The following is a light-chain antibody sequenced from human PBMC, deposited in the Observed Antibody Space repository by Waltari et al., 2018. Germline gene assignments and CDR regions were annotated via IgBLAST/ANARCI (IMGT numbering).Light chain of an antibody. CDR1: PSILDTSKKKKH. CDR2: WAS. Sequence: DIVMTQSPGSLPVSLGDRATINCRSSPSILDTSKKKKHLAWYQQKPGQPLKLLIYWASTRESGVPDRFSGGGSGTAFTLTISSVQAEDAAVYYCQQYYESPLTFGQGTKVEIE. CDR3: QQYYESPLT. V-gene: IGKV4-1*01. J-gene: IGKJ1*01.